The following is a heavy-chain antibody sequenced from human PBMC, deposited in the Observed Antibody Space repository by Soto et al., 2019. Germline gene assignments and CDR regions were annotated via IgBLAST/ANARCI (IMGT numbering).Heavy chain of an antibody. D-gene: IGHD3-3*01. J-gene: IGHJ6*02. V-gene: IGHV3-74*01. Sequence: GGSPRLSCAASGFTFSSYWMHWVRQAPGKGLVWVSRISSDGSSTSYADSVKGRFTISRDNAKNTLYLQMNSLRAEDTAVYYCARVLNDFWSGPPLMDVWGQGTTVTVSS. CDR2: ISSDGSST. CDR3: ARVLNDFWSGPPLMDV. CDR1: GFTFSSYW.